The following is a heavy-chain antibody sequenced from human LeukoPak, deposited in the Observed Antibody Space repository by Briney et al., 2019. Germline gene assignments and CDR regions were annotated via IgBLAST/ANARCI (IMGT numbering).Heavy chain of an antibody. CDR3: ARDVEMATIKNAFDI. V-gene: IGHV3-48*02. Sequence: GGSLRLSCAASGFTVSSNYMSWVRQAPGKGLEWISYISSSSRTIYYADSVKGRFTISRDNAKISLYLQMNSLRDEDTAVYYCARDVEMATIKNAFDIWGQGTMVTVSS. CDR1: GFTVSSNY. CDR2: ISSSSRTI. J-gene: IGHJ3*02. D-gene: IGHD5-12*01.